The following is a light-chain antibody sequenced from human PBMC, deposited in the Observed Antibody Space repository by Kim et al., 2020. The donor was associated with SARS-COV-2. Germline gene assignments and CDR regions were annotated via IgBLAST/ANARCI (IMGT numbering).Light chain of an antibody. CDR1: QSISSY. J-gene: IGKJ2*01. CDR3: QQRSNWPPVYT. V-gene: IGKV3-11*01. Sequence: DIVLTQSPATLSLSPGERASLSCRASQSISSYLAWYQQKPGQAPRLLIYDASNRATGIPARFSGSGSGTDSTLTISSLEPEDFAVYYCQQRSNWPPVYTFGQGTKLEI. CDR2: DAS.